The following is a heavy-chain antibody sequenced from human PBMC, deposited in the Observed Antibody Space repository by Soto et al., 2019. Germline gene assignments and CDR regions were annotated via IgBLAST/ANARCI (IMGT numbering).Heavy chain of an antibody. CDR3: ARVRGFWSGYAYFDY. CDR1: GGSFSGYY. Sequence: SETLSLTCAVYGGSFSGYYWSWIRQPPGKGLEWIGEINHSGSTNYNPSLKSRVTISVDTSKNQFSLKLSSVTAADTAVYYCARVRGFWSGYAYFDYWGQGTLVTVSS. CDR2: INHSGST. V-gene: IGHV4-34*01. J-gene: IGHJ4*02. D-gene: IGHD3-3*01.